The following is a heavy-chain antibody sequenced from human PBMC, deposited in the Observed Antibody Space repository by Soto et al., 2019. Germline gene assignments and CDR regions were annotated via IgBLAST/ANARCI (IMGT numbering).Heavy chain of an antibody. V-gene: IGHV3-11*01. J-gene: IGHJ4*02. CDR2: ITKTGTTI. Sequence: QARLVKSGGGLVEPGGSLRLSCTASGFTFGDFYMMWFRQAPGRGLEWISYITKTGTTIYHADPVKGRFSVSRDNARSSLYLQMNSLRAEDTAVYYCARPNWNSRGGVYNLWGQGTLVTVSS. CDR3: ARPNWNSRGGVYNL. D-gene: IGHD3-16*01. CDR1: GFTFGDFY.